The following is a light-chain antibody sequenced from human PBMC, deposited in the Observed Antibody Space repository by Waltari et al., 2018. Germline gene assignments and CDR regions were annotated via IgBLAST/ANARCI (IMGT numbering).Light chain of an antibody. CDR1: QSVLFSTNNKNY. Sequence: DIVMTQSPDSLAVSLGERATINCKSSQSVLFSTNNKNYLAWYQQKTGQPPKLLFYWASTREAGGPDRVSGSGSGTDFTLTISSLQAEDVAVYYCQQYRSTLWTFGQGTRVEIK. J-gene: IGKJ1*01. CDR2: WAS. V-gene: IGKV4-1*01. CDR3: QQYRSTLWT.